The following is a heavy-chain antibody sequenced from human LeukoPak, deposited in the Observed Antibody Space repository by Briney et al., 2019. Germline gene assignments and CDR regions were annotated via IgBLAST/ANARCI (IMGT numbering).Heavy chain of an antibody. CDR1: GFTFDDYA. Sequence: GGSLRLSCAASGFTFDDYAMHWVRQAPGKGLEGVSGISWNSGSIGYADSVRGRFTISRDNAKNSLYLQMNSLRAEDTAVYYCARAFFSRYCSSTSCYWFDPWGQGTLVTVSS. D-gene: IGHD2-2*01. V-gene: IGHV3-9*01. CDR2: ISWNSGSI. CDR3: ARAFFSRYCSSTSCYWFDP. J-gene: IGHJ5*02.